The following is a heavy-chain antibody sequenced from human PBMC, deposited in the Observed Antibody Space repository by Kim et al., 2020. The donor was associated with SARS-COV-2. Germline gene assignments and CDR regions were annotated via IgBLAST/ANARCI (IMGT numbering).Heavy chain of an antibody. Sequence: GGSLRLSCAVSGFNFSDYRMNWVRQAPGKGLECVSSINNSSSSMYYADSVKGRFTISRDNAKNLVYLQMNSLRAEDTAMYYCASPVSISGRTYWGAGMLVTVSS. CDR1: GFNFSDYR. V-gene: IGHV3-21*06. CDR3: ASPVSISGRTY. J-gene: IGHJ4*02. CDR2: INNSSSSM. D-gene: IGHD1-20*01.